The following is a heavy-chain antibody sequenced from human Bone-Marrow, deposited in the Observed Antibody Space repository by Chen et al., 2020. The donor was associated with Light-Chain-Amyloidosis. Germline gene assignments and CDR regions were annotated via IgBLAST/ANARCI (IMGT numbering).Heavy chain of an antibody. D-gene: IGHD3-10*01. J-gene: IGHJ5*01. CDR3: AKVTNGWYGGSFDS. CDR2: ISYDRCIV. CDR1: GFTLSTYG. Sequence: QVRLVESGGGVVRPGMSLRLSCAASGFTLSTYGMHWVRQVPGKGLEWVAIISYDRCIVHYKESVKGLFTISRDNRRNILYLQMNSLRSEDTALYHCAKVTNGWYGGSFDSWGHGTLVTVSS. V-gene: IGHV3-30*18.